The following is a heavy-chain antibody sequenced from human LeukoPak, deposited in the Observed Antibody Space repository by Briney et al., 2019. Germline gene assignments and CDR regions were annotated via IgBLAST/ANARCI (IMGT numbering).Heavy chain of an antibody. V-gene: IGHV1-18*01. Sequence: GASVNVSCTASGYTFTSYGISWVRQAPGQGLEWMGGISAYNGNTNYAQKLQGRVTMTTDTSTSTAYMELRSLRSDDTAVYYSARGDLSYYFDYWGQGTLVTVSS. CDR1: GYTFTSYG. CDR3: ARGDLSYYFDY. J-gene: IGHJ4*02. CDR2: ISAYNGNT.